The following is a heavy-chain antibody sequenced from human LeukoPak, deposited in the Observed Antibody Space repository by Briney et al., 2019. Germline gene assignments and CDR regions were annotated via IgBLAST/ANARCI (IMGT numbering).Heavy chain of an antibody. J-gene: IGHJ4*02. CDR2: MYTSGPA. D-gene: IGHD3-16*01. CDR1: GDSIDSYF. Sequence: SETLSLTCTLSGDSIDSYFCTWIRQPRGKRPEWIGYMYTSGPANYNPSLKGRVTISGDTSTNVFSLNVMSVTAADTAIYYCAALPYTTAWREYWGQRIPVTFSS. CDR3: AALPYTTAWREY. V-gene: IGHV4-59*13.